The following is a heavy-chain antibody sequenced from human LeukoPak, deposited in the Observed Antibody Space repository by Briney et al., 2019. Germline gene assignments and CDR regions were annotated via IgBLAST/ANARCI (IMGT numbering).Heavy chain of an antibody. V-gene: IGHV3-30*04. J-gene: IGHJ4*02. Sequence: GGSLRLSCAASGFTFSSYVMHWVRQAPGKGLEWVAVISYDGSNKYYADSVKGRFTISRDNSKNTLYLQMNSLRAEDTAMYYCARDLGPTIFSLPGYWGQGTLVTVSS. D-gene: IGHD3-9*01. CDR2: ISYDGSNK. CDR1: GFTFSSYV. CDR3: ARDLGPTIFSLPGY.